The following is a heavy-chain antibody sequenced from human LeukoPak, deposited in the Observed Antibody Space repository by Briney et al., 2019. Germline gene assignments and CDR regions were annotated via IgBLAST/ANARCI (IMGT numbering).Heavy chain of an antibody. CDR1: GGSFSGYY. Sequence: SETLSLTCAVYGGSFSGYYWSWIRQPPGKGLEWIWEINHSGSTNYNPSLKSRVTISVDTSKNQFSLKLSSVTAADTAVYYCARVSVPQYYDFWSGYQIDYWGQGTLVTVSS. J-gene: IGHJ4*02. CDR3: ARVSVPQYYDFWSGYQIDY. CDR2: INHSGST. V-gene: IGHV4-34*01. D-gene: IGHD3-3*01.